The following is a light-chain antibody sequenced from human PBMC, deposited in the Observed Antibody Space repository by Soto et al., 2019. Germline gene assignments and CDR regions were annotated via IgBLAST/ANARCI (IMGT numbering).Light chain of an antibody. CDR1: QGISNY. CDR2: AAS. CDR3: QQYESDPCT. J-gene: IGKJ3*01. Sequence: DIQMTQSPSSLSASVGDRVTITCRASQGISNYLAWYQQKPGKDPNLLIYAASTWHSGVPSRFSGSGSGTDFTLSISSLQPEDVATYYCQQYESDPCTFGPGTKVEIK. V-gene: IGKV1-27*01.